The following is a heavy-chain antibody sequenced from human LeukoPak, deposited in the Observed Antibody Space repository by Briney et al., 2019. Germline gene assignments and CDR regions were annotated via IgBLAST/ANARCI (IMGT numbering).Heavy chain of an antibody. Sequence: SETLSLTCSVSDDSITMYYWSWIRQPPGKGLEWIGEINHSGSTNYNPSLKSRVTISVDTSKNQFSLKLSSVTAADTAVYYCARAKAGTMGWFDPWGQGTLVTVSS. CDR1: DDSITMYY. V-gene: IGHV4-34*01. J-gene: IGHJ5*02. D-gene: IGHD6-19*01. CDR2: INHSGST. CDR3: ARAKAGTMGWFDP.